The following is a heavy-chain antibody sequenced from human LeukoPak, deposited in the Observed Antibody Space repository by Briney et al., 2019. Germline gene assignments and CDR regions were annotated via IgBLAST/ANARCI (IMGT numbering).Heavy chain of an antibody. J-gene: IGHJ6*03. CDR3: ARDAALEVRYDLGYMDV. CDR1: GGTFSSYT. D-gene: IGHD3-3*01. Sequence: GASVKVSCKASGGTFSSYTISWVRQAPGQGLEWMGRIIPILGIANYAQKFQGRVTITADKSTSTAYMELSSLRSEDTAVYYCARDAALEVRYDLGYMDVWGKGTTVTVSS. CDR2: IIPILGIA. V-gene: IGHV1-69*04.